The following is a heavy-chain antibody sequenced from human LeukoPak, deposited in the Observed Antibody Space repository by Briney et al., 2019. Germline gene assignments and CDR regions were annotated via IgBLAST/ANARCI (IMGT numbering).Heavy chain of an antibody. J-gene: IGHJ5*02. CDR3: VKADSGYYR. CDR1: GFSFNDNG. D-gene: IGHD3-22*01. Sequence: GGSLRLSCAASGFSFNDNGMHWVRQAPGKGLEWVAVISFDGSDEFYADSVKGRFTIFRDNFKNTLYLQLNSLRAEDTAIYYCVKADSGYYRWGQGTLVTVSS. V-gene: IGHV3-30*18. CDR2: ISFDGSDE.